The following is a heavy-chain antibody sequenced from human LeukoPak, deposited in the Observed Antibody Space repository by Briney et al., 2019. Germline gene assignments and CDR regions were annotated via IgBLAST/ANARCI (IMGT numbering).Heavy chain of an antibody. CDR1: GFSFRTYA. V-gene: IGHV3-23*01. CDR3: AKGILYYYYYMDV. CDR2: IVGDGSST. Sequence: GGTLRLSCAASGFSFRTYAMGWVRQSPGKGLEWVSGIVGDGSSTEYADSVKGRFTISRDNSKNTLYLQMNSLRVEDTAVYYCAKGILYYYYYMDVWGKGTTVTVSS. J-gene: IGHJ6*03.